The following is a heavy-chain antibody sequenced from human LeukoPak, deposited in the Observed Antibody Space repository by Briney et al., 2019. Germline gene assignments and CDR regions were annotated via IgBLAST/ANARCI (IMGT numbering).Heavy chain of an antibody. Sequence: ASAKVCCKASGYTFISYGISWMRQAPGQGLEWMGWISAYIGNTNYAQKLQGRVTMTTDTSTSTAYMELRSLRSDDTAVYYCARVRYYYDSSGYQVDRDLLDYWGQGTLVTVSS. V-gene: IGHV1-18*01. J-gene: IGHJ4*02. D-gene: IGHD3-22*01. CDR1: GYTFISYG. CDR3: ARVRYYYDSSGYQVDRDLLDY. CDR2: ISAYIGNT.